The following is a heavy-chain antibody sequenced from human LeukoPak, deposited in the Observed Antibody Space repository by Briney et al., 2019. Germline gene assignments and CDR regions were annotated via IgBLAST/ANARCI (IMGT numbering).Heavy chain of an antibody. J-gene: IGHJ4*02. CDR3: ARHLRTFNSGSYYSTFDY. Sequence: SETLSLTCTVSGGSISSSSYYWGWIRQPPGKGLEWIGSIYYSGSTYYNPSLKSRVTISGDTSKNQFSLKLSSVTAADTAVYFCARHLRTFNSGSYYSTFDYWGQGTLVTVSS. CDR2: IYYSGST. D-gene: IGHD1-26*01. CDR1: GGSISSSSYY. V-gene: IGHV4-39*01.